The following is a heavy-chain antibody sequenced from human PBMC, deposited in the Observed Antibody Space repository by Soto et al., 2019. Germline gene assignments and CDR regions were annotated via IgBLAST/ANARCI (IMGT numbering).Heavy chain of an antibody. Sequence: QVQLVQSGAEVKKPGSSVKVSCKASGGTFSSYAISWVRQAPGQGLEWMGGIIPIFGTANYAQKFQGRVTITADKSTSTAYMELSRLRSEDTAVYYCAREGGDTAMVGGYYFDYWGQGTLVTVSS. J-gene: IGHJ4*02. D-gene: IGHD5-18*01. CDR1: GGTFSSYA. CDR3: AREGGDTAMVGGYYFDY. V-gene: IGHV1-69*06. CDR2: IIPIFGTA.